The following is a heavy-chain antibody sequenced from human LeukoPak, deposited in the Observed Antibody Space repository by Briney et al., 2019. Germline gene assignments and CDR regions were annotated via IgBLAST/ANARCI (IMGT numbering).Heavy chain of an antibody. CDR1: GFTFTIFG. J-gene: IGHJ3*02. Sequence: PGGSLRLSCATSGFTFTIFGINWVRQGPGKGPEWVSYIDARSGITYYADSVQGRFTISRDNAKESVFLQMNGLRVDDTAVYYCARTYDFGRGPPGDAFDNWGQGTPVIVSS. CDR3: ARTYDFGRGPPGDAFDN. CDR2: IDARSGIT. D-gene: IGHD3-3*01. V-gene: IGHV3-48*01.